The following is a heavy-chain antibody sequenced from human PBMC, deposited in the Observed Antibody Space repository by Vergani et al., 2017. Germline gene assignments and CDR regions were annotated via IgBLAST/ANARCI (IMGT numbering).Heavy chain of an antibody. V-gene: IGHV3-30*18. CDR2: ISYDGSNK. J-gene: IGHJ4*02. Sequence: QVQLVESGGGLVKPGGSLRLSCAASGFTFSSYGMHWVRQAPGKGLEWVAVISYDGSNKYYADSVKGRFTISRDNSKNTLYLQMNSLRAEDTAVYYCAKDWAMWQQLAYYFDYWGQGTLVTVSS. CDR1: GFTFSSYG. D-gene: IGHD6-13*01. CDR3: AKDWAMWQQLAYYFDY.